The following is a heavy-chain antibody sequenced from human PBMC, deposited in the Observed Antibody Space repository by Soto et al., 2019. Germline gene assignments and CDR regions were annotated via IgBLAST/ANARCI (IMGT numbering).Heavy chain of an antibody. CDR1: GGTFSSYT. J-gene: IGHJ4*02. D-gene: IGHD3-10*01. V-gene: IGHV1-69*02. Sequence: QVQLVQSGAEVKKPGSSVKVSCKASGGTFSSYTISWVRQAPGQGLEWMGRIIPILGIANYAQKFQGRVTITEDKSTSTAYMELSSLRSEDTAVYYCARGARGYLDYWGQGTLVTVSS. CDR3: ARGARGYLDY. CDR2: IIPILGIA.